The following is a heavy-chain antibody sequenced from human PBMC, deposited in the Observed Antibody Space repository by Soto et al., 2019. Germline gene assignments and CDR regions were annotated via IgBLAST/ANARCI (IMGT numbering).Heavy chain of an antibody. CDR1: GGTFGSQG. Sequence: QVQLVQSGAELKKPGSSVKVSCKASGGTFGSQGIAWVRQAPGQGLEWMGGFIAMLGTPTYAKKVQGRATISADESLTSSYLELRSLRSEDTGVYFCARGAMANFDYWGQGTVVTVSS. V-gene: IGHV1-69*01. CDR3: ARGAMANFDY. D-gene: IGHD5-18*01. J-gene: IGHJ4*02. CDR2: FIAMLGTP.